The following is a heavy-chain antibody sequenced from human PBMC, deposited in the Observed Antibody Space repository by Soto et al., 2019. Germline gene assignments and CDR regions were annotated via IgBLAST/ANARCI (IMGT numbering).Heavy chain of an antibody. CDR3: ARVSYDYGDYVENAFDI. J-gene: IGHJ3*02. CDR1: GVSVSSGSYY. Sequence: SETLSLTCSVSGVSVSSGSYYWSWIRQPPGKGLEWIGYIYYSGSTNYNPSLKSRVTISVDTSKNQFSLKLSSVTAADTAVYYCARVSYDYGDYVENAFDIWGQGTMVTVSS. D-gene: IGHD4-17*01. V-gene: IGHV4-61*01. CDR2: IYYSGST.